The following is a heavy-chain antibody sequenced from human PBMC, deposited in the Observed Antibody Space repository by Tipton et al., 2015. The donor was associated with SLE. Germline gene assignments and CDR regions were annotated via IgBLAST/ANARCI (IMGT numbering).Heavy chain of an antibody. CDR2: ISSSSSYI. CDR3: ARARVSEGYFQH. Sequence: GSLRLSCAASGFTFSSYSMNWVRQAPGKGLEWVSSISSSSSYIYYADSVKGRFTISRDNAKNLLYLQMNSLRAEDTAVYYCARARVSEGYFQHWGQGTLVTVSS. J-gene: IGHJ1*01. CDR1: GFTFSSYS. D-gene: IGHD6-13*01. V-gene: IGHV3-21*03.